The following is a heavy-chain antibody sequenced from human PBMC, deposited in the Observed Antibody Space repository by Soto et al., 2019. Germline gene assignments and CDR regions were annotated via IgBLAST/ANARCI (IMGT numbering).Heavy chain of an antibody. CDR3: APRTSVFGIVTFY. D-gene: IGHD3-16*01. CDR2: IHQSGDT. Sequence: QVQLKESGPGLVTPWGTLSLTCAVSGDSVSNGNWWCWVRQPPGRGLEWVGEIHQSGDTNYNPSLKSRVTVSADRSNNQYSLRLNSVTAADTAMYYCAPRTSVFGIVTFYWGQGILVTVSS. J-gene: IGHJ4*02. V-gene: IGHV4-4*02. CDR1: GDSVSNGNW.